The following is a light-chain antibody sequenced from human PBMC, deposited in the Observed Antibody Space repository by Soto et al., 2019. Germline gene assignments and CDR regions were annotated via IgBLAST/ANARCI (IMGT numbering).Light chain of an antibody. J-gene: IGLJ1*01. CDR3: YPYTPLSNRV. CDR2: EVT. Sequence: QSALTQPASVSGSPGQSITISCTGTSSDIGAYNYVSWYQQHPGKAPKLLIYEVTNRPSGVSDRFSGSKSGNTASLTISGLQAEDEDHYDCYPYTPLSNRVFVTGTKLTVL. V-gene: IGLV2-14*01. CDR1: SSDIGAYNY.